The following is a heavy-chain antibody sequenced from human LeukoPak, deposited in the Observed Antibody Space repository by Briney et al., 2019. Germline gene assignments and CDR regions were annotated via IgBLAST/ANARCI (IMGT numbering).Heavy chain of an antibody. CDR3: ARVILGDYYDSSGQKESRYFDL. J-gene: IGHJ2*01. CDR1: VGTSRNYG. V-gene: IGHV1-69*04. D-gene: IGHD3-22*01. Sequence: SAEVSRKPSVGTSRNYGITWVRQAPGQGLEWMGRIIPILGTTNYAQKFQGRVTITADKSTTTAYMELSSLRSEDTAVYYCARVILGDYYDSSGQKESRYFDLWGRGTLVTVSS. CDR2: IIPILGTT.